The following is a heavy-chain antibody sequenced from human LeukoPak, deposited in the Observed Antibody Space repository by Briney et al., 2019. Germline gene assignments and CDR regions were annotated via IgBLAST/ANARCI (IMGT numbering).Heavy chain of an antibody. CDR2: IYYSGST. CDR3: ARVKGDYVWTVDY. D-gene: IGHD3-16*01. J-gene: IGHJ4*02. Sequence: SETLSLTCTVSGGSISSGGYYWSWIRQHPGKGLEWIGYIYYSGSTYYNPSLKSRVTLSVDTSRNQFSLKLSSVTAADTAVYYCARVKGDYVWTVDYWGQGTLVTVSS. V-gene: IGHV4-31*03. CDR1: GGSISSGGYY.